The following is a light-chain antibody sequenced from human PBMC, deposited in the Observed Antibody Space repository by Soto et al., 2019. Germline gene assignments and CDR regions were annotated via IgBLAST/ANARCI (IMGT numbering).Light chain of an antibody. CDR2: GAS. CDR3: QQYVSSRWT. Sequence: EIVLTQSPGTLSLSPGERATLSCRASQSVSRSYLAWYQQKPGQAPRLLIYGASSRASGIPDRFSGSGSGTDFTLTVSRLEPEDFAVYYCQQYVSSRWTFGQGTKVEIK. CDR1: QSVSRSY. J-gene: IGKJ1*01. V-gene: IGKV3-20*01.